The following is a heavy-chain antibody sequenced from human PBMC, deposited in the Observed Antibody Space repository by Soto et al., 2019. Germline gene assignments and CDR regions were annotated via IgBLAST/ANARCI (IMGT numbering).Heavy chain of an antibody. CDR3: ARFPESGSWYFYS. CDR2: VSSSSTTI. CDR1: GFPFSSHR. Sequence: EVQLVESGGTLVQPGGSLRLSCAVSGFPFSSHRMNWVRQAPGKGLEWVSYVSSSSTTIYYADSVKGRFTVSRDNAVNSRYLQMNNLRDDDTAVYYCARFPESGSWYFYSWGQGTHVTVSS. J-gene: IGHJ4*02. V-gene: IGHV3-48*02. D-gene: IGHD6-25*01.